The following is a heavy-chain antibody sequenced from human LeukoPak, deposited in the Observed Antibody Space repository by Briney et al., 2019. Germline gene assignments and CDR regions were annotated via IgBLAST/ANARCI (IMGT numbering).Heavy chain of an antibody. CDR1: GFPFSSYW. Sequence: GGSLRLSCAASGFPFSSYWMSWVRQAPGKGLEWVANIKQDGSNKYYVDSVKGRFTISRDNAKNSLYLQVNSLRADDTAVYYCARLTGTTGFDYWGQGTLVTVSS. J-gene: IGHJ4*02. V-gene: IGHV3-7*01. D-gene: IGHD1-1*01. CDR2: IKQDGSNK. CDR3: ARLTGTTGFDY.